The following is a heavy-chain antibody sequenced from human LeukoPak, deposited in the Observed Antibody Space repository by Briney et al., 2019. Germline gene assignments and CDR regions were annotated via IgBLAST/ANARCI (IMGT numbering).Heavy chain of an antibody. V-gene: IGHV3-23*01. CDR2: ISGSGGST. J-gene: IGHJ4*02. D-gene: IGHD3-9*01. CDR1: GFTFSSYA. Sequence: PGGSLRLSCAASGFTFSSYAINWVRQAPGKGLEWVSGISGSGGSTYYADSVKGRFTISRDNSKNTLYLQMNSLRAEDTAVYYCAKEYYDVLPGYYFGYFDSWGQGTLVTVSS. CDR3: AKEYYDVLPGYYFGYFDS.